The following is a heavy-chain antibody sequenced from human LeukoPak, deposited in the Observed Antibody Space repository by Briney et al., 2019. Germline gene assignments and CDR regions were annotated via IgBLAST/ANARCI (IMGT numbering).Heavy chain of an antibody. D-gene: IGHD1-1*01. J-gene: IGHJ4*02. CDR2: IKSDSSTI. CDR3: VRDYNWCFDY. CDR1: GFTFSSFS. Sequence: GGSLRLSCATSGFTFSSFSMNWVRQAPGKGLEWISYIKSDSSTIYYADSVEGRFTISRDKAKNSLYLQMNSLKAEDTAVYYCVRDYNWCFDYWGQGTLVTVSS. V-gene: IGHV3-48*01.